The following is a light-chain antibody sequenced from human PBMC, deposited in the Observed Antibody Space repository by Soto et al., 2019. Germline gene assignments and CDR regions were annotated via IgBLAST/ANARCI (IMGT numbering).Light chain of an antibody. J-gene: IGKJ4*01. CDR2: WAS. CDR1: QSVLYSSNNKNY. V-gene: IGKV4-1*01. CDR3: QQYYSTPPT. Sequence: DIVMTQSPDSLAVSLGERATINCKSSQSVLYSSNNKNYLAWYQQKPGQPPKLLIYWASTRESGVPDRFSGSGSGTDFTLTISSLQDEDVAVYYCQQYYSTPPTFGGGTKADIK.